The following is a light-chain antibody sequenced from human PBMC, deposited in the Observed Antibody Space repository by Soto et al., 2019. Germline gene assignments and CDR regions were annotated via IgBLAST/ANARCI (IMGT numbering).Light chain of an antibody. CDR3: QQYNNWPGT. CDR2: GAS. J-gene: IGKJ1*01. V-gene: IGKV3D-15*01. Sequence: SQSVSSNLAWYQQKPGQAPRLLIYGASTRATGIPARFSGSGSGTEFTLTISSLQSEDFAVYYCQQYNNWPGTFGQGTKV. CDR1: QSVSSN.